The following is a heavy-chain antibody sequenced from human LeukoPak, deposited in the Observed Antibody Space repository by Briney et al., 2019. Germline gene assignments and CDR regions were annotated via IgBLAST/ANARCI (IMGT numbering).Heavy chain of an antibody. CDR2: ISAYNGNT. J-gene: IGHJ4*02. Sequence: ASVKVSCKASGYTFTSYGISWVRQAPGQGLEWMGWISAYNGNTNHAQKLQGRVTMTTDTSTSTAYMELRSLRSDDTAVYYCAGEGGSYWNYYFDYWGQGTLVTVSS. CDR1: GYTFTSYG. V-gene: IGHV1-18*04. CDR3: AGEGGSYWNYYFDY. D-gene: IGHD1-26*01.